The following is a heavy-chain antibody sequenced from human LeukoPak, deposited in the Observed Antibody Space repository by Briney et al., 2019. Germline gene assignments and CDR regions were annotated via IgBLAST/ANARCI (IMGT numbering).Heavy chain of an antibody. CDR1: GGSISSSSYY. Sequence: SETLSLTCTVSGGSISSSSYYWGGIRQPPGKGLEWIGSIYYSGSTYYNPSLKSRVTISVDTSKNQFSLKLSSVTAADTAVYYCARDSIVVVPAAKYYYYGMDVWGQGTTVTVSS. CDR2: IYYSGST. CDR3: ARDSIVVVPAAKYYYYGMDV. J-gene: IGHJ6*02. D-gene: IGHD2-2*01. V-gene: IGHV4-39*07.